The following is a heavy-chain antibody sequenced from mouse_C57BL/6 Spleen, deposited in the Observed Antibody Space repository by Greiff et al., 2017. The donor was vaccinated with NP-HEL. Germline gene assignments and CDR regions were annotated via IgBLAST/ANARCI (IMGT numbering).Heavy chain of an antibody. D-gene: IGHD1-1*01. CDR2: IYPGDGDT. CDR1: GYAFSSSW. J-gene: IGHJ3*01. V-gene: IGHV1-82*01. CDR3: ARGLFTTVVATRAY. Sequence: VQLQQSGPELVKPGASVKISCKASGYAFSSSWMNWVKQRPGKGLEWIGRIYPGDGDTNYNGKFKGKATLTADKSSSTAYMQLSSLTSEDSAVYFCARGLFTTVVATRAYWGQGTLVTVSA.